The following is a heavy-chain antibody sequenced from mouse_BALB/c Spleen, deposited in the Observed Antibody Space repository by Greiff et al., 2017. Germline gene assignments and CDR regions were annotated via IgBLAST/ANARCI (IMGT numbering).Heavy chain of an antibody. CDR1: GYTFTSYV. CDR3: AKGQYGNPAWFAY. V-gene: IGHV1-14*01. Sequence: EVQLQQSGPELVKPGASVKMSCKASGYTFTSYVMHWVKQKPGQGLEWIGYINPYNDGTKYNEKFKGKATLTSDKSSSTAYMELSSLTSEDSAVYYCAKGQYGNPAWFAYWGQGTLVTVSA. D-gene: IGHD2-10*02. J-gene: IGHJ3*01. CDR2: INPYNDGT.